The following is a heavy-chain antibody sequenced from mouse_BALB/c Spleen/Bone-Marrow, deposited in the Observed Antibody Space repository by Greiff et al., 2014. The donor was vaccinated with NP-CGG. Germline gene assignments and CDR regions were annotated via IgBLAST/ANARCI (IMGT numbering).Heavy chain of an antibody. D-gene: IGHD3-2*01. J-gene: IGHJ2*01. Sequence: VHVKQSGGGLVKPGGSLKLSCAASGFTFSSYAMSWVRQTPEKRLEWVATISSGGSNTYYPDSVKGRFTISRDNAKNTLYLQMSSLRSEDTAMYYCARHGGRRELYYFDYWGQGTTLTVSS. CDR1: GFTFSSYA. CDR2: ISSGGSNT. V-gene: IGHV5-9-3*01. CDR3: ARHGGRRELYYFDY.